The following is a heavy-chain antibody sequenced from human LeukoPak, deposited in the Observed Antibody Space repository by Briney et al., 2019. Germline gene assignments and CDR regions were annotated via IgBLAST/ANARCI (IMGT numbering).Heavy chain of an antibody. CDR1: GYSISSGYY. CDR3: ARQDIVVVVAATPDDYYYYMDV. CDR2: IYHSGST. J-gene: IGHJ6*03. Sequence: SETLSLTCTVSGYSISSGYYWGWIRQLPGKGLEWIGSIYHSGSTYYNPSLKSRVTISVDTSKNQFSLKLSSVTAADTAVYYCARQDIVVVVAATPDDYYYYMDVWGKGTTVTVSS. V-gene: IGHV4-38-2*02. D-gene: IGHD2-15*01.